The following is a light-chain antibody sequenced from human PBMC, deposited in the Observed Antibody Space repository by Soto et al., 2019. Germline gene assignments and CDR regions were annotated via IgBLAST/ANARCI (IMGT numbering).Light chain of an antibody. CDR3: ATWYDSLSSFWM. CDR2: RNN. V-gene: IGLV1-47*01. Sequence: QSVLTQPPSASGTPGQRVTISCSGTSSSIGSNHVYWYQQFPGTDPTLLIYRNNQRPSAGPDRFSGFKSSTSASLAIIGLRYEDDADYYCATWYDSLSSFWMFAGGTQLTVL. CDR1: SSSIGSNH. J-gene: IGLJ3*02.